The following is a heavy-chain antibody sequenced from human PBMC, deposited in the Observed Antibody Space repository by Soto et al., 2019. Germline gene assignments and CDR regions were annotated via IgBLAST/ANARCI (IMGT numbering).Heavy chain of an antibody. CDR2: IYYSGST. Sequence: SETLSLTCTVSGGSVSSGSYYWSWIRQPPGKGLEWIGYIYYSGSTNYNPSLKSRVTISVDTSKNQFSLKLSSVTAADTAVYYCARDASSSWYRGLYYYYYGMDVWGQGTTVTVSS. V-gene: IGHV4-61*01. J-gene: IGHJ6*02. CDR1: GGSVSSGSYY. D-gene: IGHD6-13*01. CDR3: ARDASSSWYRGLYYYYYGMDV.